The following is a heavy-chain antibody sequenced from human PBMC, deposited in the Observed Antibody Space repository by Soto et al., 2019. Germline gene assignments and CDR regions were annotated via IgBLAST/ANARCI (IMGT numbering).Heavy chain of an antibody. CDR2: INPKGGGT. J-gene: IGHJ6*02. CDR3: ARGDSPHCYNGVCSLFYNHDMDV. D-gene: IGHD3-10*01. V-gene: IGHV1-2*04. CDR1: GYSFTDYH. Sequence: ASVKVSCKASGYSFTDYHIHWVRQAPGQGLEWLGRINPKGGGTSTAQKFQGWVTMTTDTSISTASMELTRLTSDDTAIYYCARGDSPHCYNGVCSLFYNHDMDVWG.